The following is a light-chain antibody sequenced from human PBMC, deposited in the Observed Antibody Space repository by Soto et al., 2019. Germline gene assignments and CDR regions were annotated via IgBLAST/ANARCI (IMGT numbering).Light chain of an antibody. Sequence: EIVMTQSPATLSVSPGERATLSCRASQSVNSNLAWYQQKPGQAPRLLIRGASTRATGIPARFSGSGSGTEFTLTISSLQSEDFAVYYCQQYNNWPLTFGQGTKVEIK. CDR3: QQYNNWPLT. V-gene: IGKV3-15*01. CDR1: QSVNSN. J-gene: IGKJ1*01. CDR2: GAS.